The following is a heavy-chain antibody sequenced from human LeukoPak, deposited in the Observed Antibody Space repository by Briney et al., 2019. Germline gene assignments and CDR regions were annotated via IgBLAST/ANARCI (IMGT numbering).Heavy chain of an antibody. CDR2: ILFDGSKK. D-gene: IGHD3-9*01. CDR1: GFTFSHHG. Sequence: GGFLRLSCAASGFTFSHHGMHWVRQAPGKGLEWVAFILFDGSKKYFVDSVKGRFTISRDNSKNAVSLQMNNLRTEDTAMYYCARAVDKGTGYYMDFWGQGTLVTVSS. CDR3: ARAVDKGTGYYMDF. J-gene: IGHJ4*02. V-gene: IGHV3-30*02.